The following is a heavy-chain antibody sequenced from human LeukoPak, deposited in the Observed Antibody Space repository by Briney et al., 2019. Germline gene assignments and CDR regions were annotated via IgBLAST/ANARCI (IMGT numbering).Heavy chain of an antibody. Sequence: GASVKVSCKASGYTFTSYGISWVRQAPGQGLEWMGWISAYNGNTNYAQKLQGRVTMTTDTSTSTAYMELRSLRSDDTAVYYCARPDYGDTSLGYFDLWGRGTLVTVSS. CDR1: GYTFTSYG. CDR2: ISAYNGNT. J-gene: IGHJ2*01. V-gene: IGHV1-18*01. D-gene: IGHD4-17*01. CDR3: ARPDYGDTSLGYFDL.